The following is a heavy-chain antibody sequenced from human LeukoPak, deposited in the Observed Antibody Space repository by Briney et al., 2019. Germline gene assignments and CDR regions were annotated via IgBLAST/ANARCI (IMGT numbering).Heavy chain of an antibody. CDR3: AREPHIVVVTAIPSWFDP. D-gene: IGHD2-21*02. CDR2: IIPIFGIA. CDR1: GGTFSSYA. Sequence: SVKVSCKASGGTFSSYAISWVRQAPGQGLEWMGRIIPIFGIANYAQKFQGRVTITADKSTSTAYMELSSLRSEDTAVYYCAREPHIVVVTAIPSWFDPWGQGTLATVSS. J-gene: IGHJ5*02. V-gene: IGHV1-69*04.